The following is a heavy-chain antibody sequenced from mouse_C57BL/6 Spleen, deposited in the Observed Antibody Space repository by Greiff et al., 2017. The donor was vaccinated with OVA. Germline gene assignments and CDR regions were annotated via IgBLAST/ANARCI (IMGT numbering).Heavy chain of an antibody. CDR3: TPYGSTRAMDY. CDR2: IDPENGDT. D-gene: IGHD2-10*02. Sequence: EVQRVESGAELVRPGASVKLSCTASGFNIKDDYMHWVKQRPEQGLEWIGWIDPENGDTEYASKFQGKATITADTSSNTAYLQLSSLTSEDTAVYYCTPYGSTRAMDYWGQGTSVTVSS. CDR1: GFNIKDDY. V-gene: IGHV14-4*01. J-gene: IGHJ4*01.